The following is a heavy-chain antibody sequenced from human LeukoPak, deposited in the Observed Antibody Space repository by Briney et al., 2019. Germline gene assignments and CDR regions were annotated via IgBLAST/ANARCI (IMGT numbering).Heavy chain of an antibody. CDR1: GYTFTSYD. Sequence: GASVKVSCKASGYTFTSYDINWVRQATGQGLEWMGWMNPNSGNTGYAQKFQGRVTMTRNTSISTAYMELSSLRSEDTAVYYCARGLNGVWGSYRPLGYWGQGTLVTVSA. CDR2: MNPNSGNT. J-gene: IGHJ4*02. V-gene: IGHV1-8*01. D-gene: IGHD3-16*02. CDR3: ARGLNGVWGSYRPLGY.